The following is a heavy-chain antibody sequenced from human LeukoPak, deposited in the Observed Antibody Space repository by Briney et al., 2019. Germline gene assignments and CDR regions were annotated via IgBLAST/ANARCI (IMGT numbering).Heavy chain of an antibody. D-gene: IGHD1-14*01. V-gene: IGHV4-38-2*02. CDR2: INHSGST. J-gene: IGHJ4*02. Sequence: SETLSLTCTVSGYSISSGYYWGWIRQPPGKGLEWIGEINHSGSTNYNPSLKSRVTISVDTSKNQFSLKLSSVTAADTAVYYCARAEWYFDYWGQGTLVTVSS. CDR3: ARAEWYFDY. CDR1: GYSISSGYY.